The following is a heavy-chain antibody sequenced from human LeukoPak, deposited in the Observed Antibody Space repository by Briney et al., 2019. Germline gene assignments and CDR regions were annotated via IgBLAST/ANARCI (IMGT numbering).Heavy chain of an antibody. CDR1: GFTVSSNY. V-gene: IGHV3-74*01. Sequence: GGSLRLSCAASGFTVSSNYMSWVRQAPGKGLVWVSRIDSEGSSTTYADSVKGRFTISRDNAKNILYLQMNSLRAEDTAVYHCARDPAPQGWFDSWGQGTLVTVSS. CDR3: ARDPAPQGWFDS. CDR2: IDSEGSST. J-gene: IGHJ5*01.